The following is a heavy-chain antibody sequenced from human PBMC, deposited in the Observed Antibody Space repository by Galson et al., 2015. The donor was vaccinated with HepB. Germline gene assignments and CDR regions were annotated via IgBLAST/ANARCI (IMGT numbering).Heavy chain of an antibody. D-gene: IGHD3-9*01. CDR1: GFTFSSYW. CDR2: IRSKANSYAT. V-gene: IGHV3-73*01. J-gene: IGHJ3*02. CDR3: TRQIPSPRLRYFDWLGRGLDAFDI. Sequence: SLRLSCAASGFTFSSYWMHWVRQASGKGLEWVGRIRSKANSYATAYAASVKGRFTISRDDSKNTAYLQMNSLKTEDTAVYYCTRQIPSPRLRYFDWLGRGLDAFDIWGQGTMVTVSS.